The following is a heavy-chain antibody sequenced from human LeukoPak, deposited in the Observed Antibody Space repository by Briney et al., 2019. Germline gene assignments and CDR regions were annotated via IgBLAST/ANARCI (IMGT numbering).Heavy chain of an antibody. D-gene: IGHD2-21*02. CDR3: ARDRWTANINPGPVDY. CDR2: INPSDGDT. Sequence: ASVKVSCKASGYTFTSYYIHWVRQAPGQGLEWMGIINPSDGDTSYAQKFQGRVTMTRDTSTSTVYMEMSSLRSEDTAVYYCARDRWTANINPGPVDYWGQGALVTVSS. CDR1: GYTFTSYY. J-gene: IGHJ4*02. V-gene: IGHV1-46*01.